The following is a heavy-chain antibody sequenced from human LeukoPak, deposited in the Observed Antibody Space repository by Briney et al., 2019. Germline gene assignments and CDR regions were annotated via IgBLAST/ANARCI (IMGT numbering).Heavy chain of an antibody. CDR1: GYTLTELA. CDR3: ATVDSYGGYYFDY. V-gene: IGHV1-24*01. D-gene: IGHD5-18*01. CDR2: FDPEDGET. Sequence: ASVKVSCTVSGYTLTELAMHWGRQAPGTGLEWMGGFDPEDGETIYAQKFQGRVTMTEDTSTDTAYLELSSLRSEDTAVYYCATVDSYGGYYFDYWGQGTLVTVSS. J-gene: IGHJ4*02.